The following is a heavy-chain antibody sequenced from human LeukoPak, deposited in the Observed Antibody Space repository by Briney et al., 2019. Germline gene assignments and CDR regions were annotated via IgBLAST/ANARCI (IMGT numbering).Heavy chain of an antibody. Sequence: PSETLSLTCTVSSGSISSYYWSWIRQPPGKGLEWIGYIYYSGSTNYNPSLKSRVTISVDTSKNQFSLKLSSVTAADTAVYYCHGRSSSWYGMDVWGQGTTVTVSS. J-gene: IGHJ6*02. CDR3: HGRSSSWYGMDV. CDR1: SGSISSYY. V-gene: IGHV4-59*01. D-gene: IGHD6-13*01. CDR2: IYYSGST.